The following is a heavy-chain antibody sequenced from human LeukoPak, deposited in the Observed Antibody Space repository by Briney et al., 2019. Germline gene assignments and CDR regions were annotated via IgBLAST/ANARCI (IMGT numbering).Heavy chain of an antibody. D-gene: IGHD5-18*01. V-gene: IGHV3-74*01. CDR2: IDPDGKTI. CDR1: GFTFSSFS. Sequence: GGSLRLSCAASGFTFSSFSMSWVRQAPGQGLMWVSRIDPDGKTINYADSVKGRFTISRDNAKDTLYLQMNSLRAEDTAVYYCARAGYFRFDYWGQGTLVTVSS. J-gene: IGHJ4*02. CDR3: ARAGYFRFDY.